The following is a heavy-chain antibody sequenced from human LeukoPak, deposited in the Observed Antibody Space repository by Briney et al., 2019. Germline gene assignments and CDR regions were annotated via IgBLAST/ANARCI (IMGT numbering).Heavy chain of an antibody. D-gene: IGHD3-16*02. J-gene: IGHJ4*02. CDR3: ARVYYDYVWGSYRYQYFDY. V-gene: IGHV1-18*01. CDR2: ISAYNGNT. Sequence: ASVKVSCKASGYTFTSYGISWVRQAPGQGLEWMGWISAYNGNTNYAQKLQGRVTMTTDTSTSTAYMELRSLRSDDTAVYYCARVYYDYVWGSYRYQYFDYWGQGTLVTVSS. CDR1: GYTFTSYG.